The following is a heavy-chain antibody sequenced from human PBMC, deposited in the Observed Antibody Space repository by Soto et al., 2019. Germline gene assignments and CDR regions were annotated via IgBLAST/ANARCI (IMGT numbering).Heavy chain of an antibody. Sequence: GWSLRLSCASSVLTFISYWMSWVRQAPGKGLERVANIKQDGSDKYYVDSVKGRFTISRDNAKNSLYLQMNSLRAEDTAVYYCATSAAAPGNYWGQGTLVTVSS. V-gene: IGHV3-7*01. CDR2: IKQDGSDK. J-gene: IGHJ4*02. CDR1: VLTFISYW. D-gene: IGHD6-13*01. CDR3: ATSAAAPGNY.